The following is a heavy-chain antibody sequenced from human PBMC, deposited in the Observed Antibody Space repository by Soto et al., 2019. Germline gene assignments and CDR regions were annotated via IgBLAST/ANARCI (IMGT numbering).Heavy chain of an antibody. D-gene: IGHD6-19*01. CDR3: ARSSHKESWYDP. V-gene: IGHV4-4*07. CDR1: GGSLNNFY. J-gene: IGHJ5*02. Sequence: SETLSLTCSXSGGSLNNFYWNWIRQTAGKGLEWIGRIHASGNTNYNPSLKSRATLSVDTSKNQFSLKVRSVTAADTAVYYCARSSHKESWYDPWGQGTLVTVSS. CDR2: IHASGNT.